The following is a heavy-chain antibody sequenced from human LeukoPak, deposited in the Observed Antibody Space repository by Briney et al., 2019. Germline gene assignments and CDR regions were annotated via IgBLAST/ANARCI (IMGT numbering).Heavy chain of an antibody. J-gene: IGHJ3*02. CDR2: INPNNGGT. V-gene: IGHV1-2*06. CDR3: AGKVKGGGYRPFII. Sequence: ASVKVSCKASGGTFSSYAISWVRQAPGQGLEWMGRINPNNGGTNYAQKFQGRVTMTRDMSMSTAYMELSRLRSVDTAVYYCAGKVKGGGYRPFIIWGKGKMVTV. D-gene: IGHD3-22*01. CDR1: GGTFSSYA.